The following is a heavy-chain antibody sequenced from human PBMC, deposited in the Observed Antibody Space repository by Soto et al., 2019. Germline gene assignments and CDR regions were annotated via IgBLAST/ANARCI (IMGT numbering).Heavy chain of an antibody. V-gene: IGHV4-34*01. J-gene: IGHJ4*02. CDR1: GGSFSDHF. CDR3: ARVDDY. Sequence: QVQLEQWGAGLLKPSETLSLTCAVYGGSFSDHFWSWVRQSPGEGLEWIGEIDHSGDTNYNPSLKSRVTISIDASKNHFSLKLNSVTAADTAVYYCARVDDYWGQGTLVTVSS. CDR2: IDHSGDT.